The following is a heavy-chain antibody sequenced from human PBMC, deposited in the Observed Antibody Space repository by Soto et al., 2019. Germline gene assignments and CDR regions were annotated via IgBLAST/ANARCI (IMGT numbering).Heavy chain of an antibody. CDR2: ISPDDSDT. J-gene: IGHJ4*02. V-gene: IGHV5-51*01. CDR3: ARQNSSSWSVDY. Sequence: GESLKISCKGSVYSFTSYWIGWVRQMPGKGLEWMGIISPDDSDTRYSPSFQGQVTISADKSISTAYLQWSSLKASDTAVYYCARQNSSSWSVDYWSQGTLVTVSS. D-gene: IGHD6-13*01. CDR1: VYSFTSYW.